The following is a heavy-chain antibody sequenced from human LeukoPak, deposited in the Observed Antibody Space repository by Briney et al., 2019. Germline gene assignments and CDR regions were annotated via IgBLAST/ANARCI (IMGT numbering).Heavy chain of an antibody. CDR3: ARDRYYYDSSGYYSPPY. V-gene: IGHV3-30-3*01. Sequence: PGGSLRLSCAASGFTFSSYAMHWVRQAPGKGLEWVAVISYDGSNKYYADSVKGRFTISRDNSKNTLYLQINSLRAEDTAVYYCARDRYYYDSSGYYSPPYWGQGTLVTVSS. CDR1: GFTFSSYA. CDR2: ISYDGSNK. D-gene: IGHD3-22*01. J-gene: IGHJ4*02.